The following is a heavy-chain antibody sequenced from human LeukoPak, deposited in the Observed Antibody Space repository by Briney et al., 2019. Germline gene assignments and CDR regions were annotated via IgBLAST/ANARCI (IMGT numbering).Heavy chain of an antibody. D-gene: IGHD3-16*02. CDR1: GYTFTGYY. Sequence: ASVKVSCKASGYTFTGYYMHWVRQAPGQGLEWMGWINPNSGGTNYAQKFQGRVTMTRDTSISTAYMELSRLRSDDTAVYYCARVDDYVWGSYRQIDYWGQGTLVTVSS. V-gene: IGHV1-2*02. CDR3: ARVDDYVWGSYRQIDY. CDR2: INPNSGGT. J-gene: IGHJ4*02.